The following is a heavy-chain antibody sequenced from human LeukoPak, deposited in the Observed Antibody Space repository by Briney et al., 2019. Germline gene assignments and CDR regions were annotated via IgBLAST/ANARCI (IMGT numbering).Heavy chain of an antibody. CDR2: ISGSGGDT. Sequence: GFLRLSCAASGFTFSSHAMSWVRQAPGKGLEWVSAISGSGGDTYYADSVKGRFTISRDNSKNTLYLQMNSLRAEDTAVYYCAKSAVVVVPAALDAFDIWGQGTMVTVSS. CDR3: AKSAVVVVPAALDAFDI. D-gene: IGHD2-2*01. CDR1: GFTFSSHA. V-gene: IGHV3-23*01. J-gene: IGHJ3*02.